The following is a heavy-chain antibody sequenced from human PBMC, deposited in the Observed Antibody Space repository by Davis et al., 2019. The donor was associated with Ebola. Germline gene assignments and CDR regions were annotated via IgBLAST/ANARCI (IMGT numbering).Heavy chain of an antibody. CDR3: EVAVAGTGYMDV. CDR2: IYSGGST. CDR1: GFTVSSNY. D-gene: IGHD6-19*01. J-gene: IGHJ6*02. V-gene: IGHV3-53*04. Sequence: GESLKISCAASGFTVSSNYMSWVRQAPGKGLEWVSVIYSGGSTYYADSVKGRFTISRHNSKNTLYLQMNSLRAEDTAVYYCEVAVAGTGYMDVWGQGTTVTVSS.